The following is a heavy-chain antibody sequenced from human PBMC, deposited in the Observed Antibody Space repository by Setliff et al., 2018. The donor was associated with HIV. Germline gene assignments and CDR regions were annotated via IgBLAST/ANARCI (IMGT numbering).Heavy chain of an antibody. D-gene: IGHD1-26*01. CDR1: GVSFSSDA. Sequence: ASVKVSCKASGVSFSSDAISWMRQAPGQGLEWMGQTIPVFGRANYAQKLQGRVTMTRDTSASTVYMNLRSLKSEDTAMYYCAKDRGVGATGSVFDIWGQGTMVTVSS. CDR3: AKDRGVGATGSVFDI. J-gene: IGHJ3*02. V-gene: IGHV1-69*05. CDR2: TIPVFGRA.